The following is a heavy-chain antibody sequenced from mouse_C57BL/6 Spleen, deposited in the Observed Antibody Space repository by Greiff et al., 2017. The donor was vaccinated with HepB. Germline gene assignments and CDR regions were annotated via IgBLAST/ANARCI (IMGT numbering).Heavy chain of an antibody. V-gene: IGHV1-53*01. Sequence: QVQLQQPGTELVKPGASVKLSCKASGYTFTSYWMHWVKQRPGQGLEWIGNINPSNGGTNYNEKFKSKATLTVDNSSSTAYMQLSSLTSEDSAVYYCARLDYDYDWFAYWGQGTLVTVSA. CDR1: GYTFTSYW. D-gene: IGHD2-4*01. CDR2: INPSNGGT. J-gene: IGHJ3*01. CDR3: ARLDYDYDWFAY.